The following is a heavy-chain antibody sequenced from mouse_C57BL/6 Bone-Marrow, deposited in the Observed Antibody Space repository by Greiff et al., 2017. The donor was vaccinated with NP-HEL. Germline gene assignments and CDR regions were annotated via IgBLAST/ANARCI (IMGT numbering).Heavy chain of an antibody. V-gene: IGHV1-54*01. CDR2: INPGRGGT. CDR3: ARGGIYYDYAWFAY. J-gene: IGHJ3*01. D-gene: IGHD2-4*01. Sequence: VQLQQSGAELVRPGTSVKVSCKASGYAFTNYLIEWVKQRPGQGLEWIGVINPGRGGTNYNEKFKGTGTLTADKASSTAYMQLSSLTSEDSAVYFCARGGIYYDYAWFAYWGQGTLVTVSA. CDR1: GYAFTNYL.